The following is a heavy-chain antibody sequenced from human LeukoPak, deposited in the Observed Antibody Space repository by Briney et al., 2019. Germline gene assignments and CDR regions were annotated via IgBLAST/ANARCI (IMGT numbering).Heavy chain of an antibody. J-gene: IGHJ4*02. CDR2: ISSRTTYI. CDR1: GFSFSTYT. CDR3: ASEIDY. Sequence: PGGSLRLSCAASGFSFSTYTMNWVRQSPGKGLEWVSSISSRTTYIYYADSVKGRFTISRDNAKNSLYLQMNSLRAEDTAVYYCASEIDYWGQGTLVTVSS. V-gene: IGHV3-21*01.